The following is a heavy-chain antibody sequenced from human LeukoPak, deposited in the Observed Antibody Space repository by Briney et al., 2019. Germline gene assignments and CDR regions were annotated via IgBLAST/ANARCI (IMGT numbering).Heavy chain of an antibody. CDR3: ARGSPTGLGDHDAFDI. CDR2: INHSGIT. J-gene: IGHJ3*02. V-gene: IGHV4-34*01. D-gene: IGHD3-16*01. Sequence: AETLSLTCGISGGSLSAYYWNWIRQSPGKGLEWIGEINHSGITDHNPSLKSRVTISLDTFKNQFSLKLSSVTAADTAVYYCARGSPTGLGDHDAFDIWGQGTMVTVSS. CDR1: GGSLSAYY.